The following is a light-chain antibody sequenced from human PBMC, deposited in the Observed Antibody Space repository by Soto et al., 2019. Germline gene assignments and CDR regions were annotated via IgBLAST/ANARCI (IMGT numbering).Light chain of an antibody. J-gene: IGKJ1*01. CDR3: LQHYSWPWT. Sequence: EIVMTQSPGTVSVSPGETVTLSCRASQSVSGYLDWFHQKPGQAPRLVLLRIFTRAIGVPARFSGSGSETEFTLTISGLQSEDSGVYYCLQHYSWPWTFGQGTKVEIK. CDR2: RIF. CDR1: QSVSGY. V-gene: IGKV3-15*01.